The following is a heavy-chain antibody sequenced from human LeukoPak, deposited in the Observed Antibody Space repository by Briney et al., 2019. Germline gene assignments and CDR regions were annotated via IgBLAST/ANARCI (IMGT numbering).Heavy chain of an antibody. CDR3: ASQDYDILTGLTPA. D-gene: IGHD3-9*01. Sequence: KTSETLSLTCAVYGGSFSGYYWSWIRQPPGKGLEWIGEIKHSGSNNFNPSLKSRVTISVDTSKNQFSLKLSSVTAADTAVYYCASQDYDILTGLTPAWGQGTLVTVSS. J-gene: IGHJ5*02. V-gene: IGHV4-34*01. CDR2: IKHSGSN. CDR1: GGSFSGYY.